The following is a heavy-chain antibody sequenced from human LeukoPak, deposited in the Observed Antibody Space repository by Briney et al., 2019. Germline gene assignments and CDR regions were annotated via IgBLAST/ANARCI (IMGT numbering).Heavy chain of an antibody. J-gene: IGHJ4*02. CDR3: AGGDRNGWYFDY. V-gene: IGHV3-20*04. CDR2: INWNGGST. D-gene: IGHD6-19*01. Sequence: GGSLRLSCAASGFTFYDHGMSWVRQAPGKGLEWVSGINWNGGSTGYADSVKGRFTISRDNAKNSLYLQMNSLRTEDTALYYCAGGDRNGWYFDYWGQGTLVTVSS. CDR1: GFTFYDHG.